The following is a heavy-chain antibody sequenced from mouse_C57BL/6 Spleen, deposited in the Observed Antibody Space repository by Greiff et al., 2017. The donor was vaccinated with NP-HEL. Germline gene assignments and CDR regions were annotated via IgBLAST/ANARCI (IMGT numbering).Heavy chain of an antibody. V-gene: IGHV1-72*01. CDR3: ARTYYSKSYAMDY. Sequence: QVQLKQPGAELVKPGASVKLSCKASGYTFTSYWMHWVKQRPGRGLEWIGRIDPNSGGTKYNEKFKSKATLTVDKPSSTAYMQLSSLTSEDSAVYYCARTYYSKSYAMDYWGQGTSVTVSS. J-gene: IGHJ4*01. CDR1: GYTFTSYW. CDR2: IDPNSGGT. D-gene: IGHD2-5*01.